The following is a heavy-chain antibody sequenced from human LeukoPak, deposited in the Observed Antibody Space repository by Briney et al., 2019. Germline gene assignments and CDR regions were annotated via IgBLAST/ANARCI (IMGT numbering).Heavy chain of an antibody. CDR2: ISANGGST. Sequence: GGSLTLSCAASGFTFSNYVMGRVRQAPGKGLEWVSAISANGGSTSYAGSVRGRFTSSRDNSRNMLSLQMNSLRGEDTAVYYCASSQRGYTYGPFESWGQGTLVTVSS. V-gene: IGHV3-23*01. J-gene: IGHJ4*02. D-gene: IGHD5-18*01. CDR3: ASSQRGYTYGPFES. CDR1: GFTFSNYV.